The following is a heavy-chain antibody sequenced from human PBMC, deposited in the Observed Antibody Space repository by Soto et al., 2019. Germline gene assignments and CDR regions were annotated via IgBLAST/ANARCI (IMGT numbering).Heavy chain of an antibody. CDR1: GGSISGGGYY. CDR3: AREIIPLTTDWYFVL. V-gene: IGHV4-30-4*01. CDR2: TYDSGGT. J-gene: IGHJ2*01. Sequence: QVQLQESGPGLVKPSETLSLTCTVSGGSISGGGYYWSWIRQPPGKGLEWIGYTYDSGGTYYDPSLMRRISISVDTSKNQFSLRLTSVTAADTAVYYCAREIIPLTTDWYFVLWGRGTLVTVSS. D-gene: IGHD4-17*01.